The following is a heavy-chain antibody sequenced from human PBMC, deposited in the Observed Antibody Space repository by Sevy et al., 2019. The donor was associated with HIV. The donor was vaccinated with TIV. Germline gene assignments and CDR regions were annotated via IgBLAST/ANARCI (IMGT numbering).Heavy chain of an antibody. V-gene: IGHV3-15*07. CDR3: TTTPPECLFRLYGIDF. Sequence: GGSLRLSCAASGFTFSNAWLNWVRQAPGKGLEWVGRIESKTDGGTTDYAAPVKSRFTISSEDSKNKLYQQMNSLKTEDTAVYYCTTTPPECLFRLYGIDFWGQGTTVTVSS. D-gene: IGHD3-3*01. CDR1: GFTFSNAW. J-gene: IGHJ6*02. CDR2: IESKTDGGTT.